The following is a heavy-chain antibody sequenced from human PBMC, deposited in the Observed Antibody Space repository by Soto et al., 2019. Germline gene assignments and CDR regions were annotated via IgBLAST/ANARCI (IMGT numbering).Heavy chain of an antibody. Sequence: QVQLVESGGGVVQPGRSLRLSCAASGFTFSHYAMHWVRQAPGKGLEWVALMSYDGSNEYYAVSVKGRFTISRDNSKNTLYLQMNSLRAEDTAVYYCAKDGSHNLDYWGQGTLVTVSS. D-gene: IGHD1-26*01. J-gene: IGHJ4*02. CDR3: AKDGSHNLDY. CDR1: GFTFSHYA. CDR2: MSYDGSNE. V-gene: IGHV3-30*18.